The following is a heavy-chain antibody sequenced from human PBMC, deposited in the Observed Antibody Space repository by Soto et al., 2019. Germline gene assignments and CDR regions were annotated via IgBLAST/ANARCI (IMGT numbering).Heavy chain of an antibody. CDR2: ITGGGGST. CDR3: AKRVGVSSVDY. J-gene: IGHJ4*02. V-gene: IGHV3-23*01. D-gene: IGHD1-26*01. Sequence: GGSLRLSCAASGFTFSSYDMSWVRQAPGKGLEWVSSITGGGGSTYYADSVKGRFTISRDNSKNTLFLQMNSLRAEDTAVYYCAKRVGVSSVDYWGQGTLVTASS. CDR1: GFTFSSYD.